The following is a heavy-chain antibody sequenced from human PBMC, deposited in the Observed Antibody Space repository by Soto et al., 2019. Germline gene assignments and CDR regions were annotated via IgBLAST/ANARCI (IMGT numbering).Heavy chain of an antibody. J-gene: IGHJ3*02. CDR2: IYYSGST. CDR3: ARPGAFMTHGAFDI. CDR1: GGSISSYY. D-gene: IGHD3-16*01. V-gene: IGHV4-59*08. Sequence: QVQLQESGPGLVKPSETLSLTCTVSGGSISSYYWSWIRQPPGKGLEWIGYIYYSGSTNYNPSLKSRVTISVDTSKNQFSLKLSSVTAADTAVYYCARPGAFMTHGAFDIWGQGTMVTVSS.